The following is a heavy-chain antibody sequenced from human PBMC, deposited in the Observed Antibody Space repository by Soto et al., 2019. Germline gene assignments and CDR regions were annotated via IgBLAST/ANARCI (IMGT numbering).Heavy chain of an antibody. CDR3: AKGDFWSGRRDDC. D-gene: IGHD3-3*01. V-gene: IGHV3-23*01. CDR1: GFTFSSSA. CDR2: ISGSGGST. Sequence: EVQLLESGGGLVQPGGSLRLSCAASGFTFSSSAMSWVRQAPGKGLEWVSAISGSGGSTYYADSAKGRFSISRANSENTLYLQMNSLRVADTAVYYCAKGDFWSGRRDDCWGQGTLVTVSS. J-gene: IGHJ4*02.